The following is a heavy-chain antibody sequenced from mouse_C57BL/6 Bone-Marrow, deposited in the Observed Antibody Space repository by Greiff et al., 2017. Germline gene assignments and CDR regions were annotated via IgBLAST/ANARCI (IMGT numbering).Heavy chain of an antibody. D-gene: IGHD4-1*02. Sequence: VKLMESGPGLVQPSQSLSITCTVSGFSLTSYGVHWVRQSPGKGLEWLGVIWRGGSTDYNAAFMSRLSITKDNSKSQVFYKMNSLQADDTAIYYCATNWFYYAMDYWGQGTSVTVSS. CDR1: GFSLTSYG. CDR2: IWRGGST. CDR3: ATNWFYYAMDY. J-gene: IGHJ4*01. V-gene: IGHV2-5*01.